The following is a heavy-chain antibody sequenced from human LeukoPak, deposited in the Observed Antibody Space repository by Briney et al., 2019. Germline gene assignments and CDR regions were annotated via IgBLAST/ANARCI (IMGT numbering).Heavy chain of an antibody. V-gene: IGHV3-64*01. CDR2: ISSNGGST. CDR3: ARGGYYDNSGPPDY. CDR1: GFTFSSYA. D-gene: IGHD3-22*01. J-gene: IGHJ4*02. Sequence: GGSLRLSCAASGFTFSSYAMHWVRQTPGKGLEYVSAISSNGGSTHYANSVKGRFTISRDNSKNTLYLQMGSLRAEDMAVYYCARGGYYDNSGPPDYWGQGTLVTVSS.